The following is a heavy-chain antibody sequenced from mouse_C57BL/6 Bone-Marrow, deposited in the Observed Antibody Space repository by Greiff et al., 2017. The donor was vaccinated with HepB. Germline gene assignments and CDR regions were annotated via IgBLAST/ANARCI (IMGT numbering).Heavy chain of an antibody. D-gene: IGHD2-4*01. J-gene: IGHJ2*01. CDR1: GYTFTDYY. Sequence: EVQLQQSGPELVKPGASVKISCKASGYTFTDYYMNWVKQSHGKSLEWIGDINPNNGGTSYNQKFKGKATLTVDKSSSTAYMELRSLTSEDSAVYYCAAYYDYDLYYFDYWGQGTTLTVSS. V-gene: IGHV1-26*01. CDR3: AAYYDYDLYYFDY. CDR2: INPNNGGT.